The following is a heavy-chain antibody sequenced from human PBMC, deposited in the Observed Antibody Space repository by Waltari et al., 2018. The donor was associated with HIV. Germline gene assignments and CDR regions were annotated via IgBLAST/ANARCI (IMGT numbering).Heavy chain of an antibody. CDR1: GYSFTNYW. CDR2: IYPGDSAT. J-gene: IGHJ4*02. V-gene: IGHV5-51*03. Sequence: EVQLVQSRAEVKKPGESLKISCKASGYSFTNYWIGGVRQTPGKGREWVGNIYPGDSATSYSPSFQGQVTISSDKSINTAFLQWCSLKASETAMYYCARRKSGVMTTVSPVDYWGQGTLVTVSS. CDR3: ARRKSGVMTTVSPVDY. D-gene: IGHD4-17*01.